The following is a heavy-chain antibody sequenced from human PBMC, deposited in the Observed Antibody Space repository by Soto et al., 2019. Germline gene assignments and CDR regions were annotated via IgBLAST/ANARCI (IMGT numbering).Heavy chain of an antibody. J-gene: IGHJ4*02. CDR1: GFSLTTSGVG. CDR3: AHRVLRTVFGLVTTTAIYFDF. Sequence: QLTLKESGPTVVKPTETLTLTCTFSGFSLTTSGVGVGWVRQSPGKAPERLALIYWDDDKRYSTSLKSRLTNSKDPSQNQVVLTMANVDPADTATYYCAHRVLRTVFGLVTTTAIYFDFWGQGTPVVVSS. CDR2: IYWDDDK. D-gene: IGHD3-3*01. V-gene: IGHV2-5*02.